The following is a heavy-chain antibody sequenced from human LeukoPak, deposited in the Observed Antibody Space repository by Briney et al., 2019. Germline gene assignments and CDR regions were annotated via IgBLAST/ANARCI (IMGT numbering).Heavy chain of an antibody. CDR1: GFTFSNYW. CDR3: ARDARFLEWLPGENWFDP. Sequence: GGSLRLSCAVSGFTFSNYWMSWVRQAPGKGLEWVANIKQDGSEKYYVDSVKGRFTISRDNAKNSLYLQMNSLRAEDTAVYYCARDARFLEWLPGENWFDPWGQGTLVTVSS. CDR2: IKQDGSEK. J-gene: IGHJ5*02. V-gene: IGHV3-7*01. D-gene: IGHD3-3*01.